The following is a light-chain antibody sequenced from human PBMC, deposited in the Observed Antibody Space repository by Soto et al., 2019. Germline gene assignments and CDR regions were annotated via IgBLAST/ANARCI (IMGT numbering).Light chain of an antibody. CDR1: QSFNSNS. J-gene: IGKJ2*03. Sequence: EIVLTQSPGTLPLSPGERATLSCRVSQSFNSNSLAWYQQKPGQAPRLLIYAASSSATGIPDRFSGSGSGTDFTLTIRRLELEDFAVYYCQRDSFGQGTKLEIK. CDR3: QRDS. CDR2: AAS. V-gene: IGKV3-20*01.